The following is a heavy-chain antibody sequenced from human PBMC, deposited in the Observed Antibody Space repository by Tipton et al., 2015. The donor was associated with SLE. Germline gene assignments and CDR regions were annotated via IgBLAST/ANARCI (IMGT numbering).Heavy chain of an antibody. J-gene: IGHJ4*02. Sequence: TLSLTCSVSGGSISSGSYFWSWIRQPAGKGLEWIGRIYTDGSTKYNPSLKSRVSISVDTSTNRLFLNLISVTAADTALYYCARLISAYDCNFDYWGQGTLVTVSS. CDR3: ARLISAYDCNFDY. V-gene: IGHV4-61*02. CDR2: IYTDGST. CDR1: GGSISSGSYF. D-gene: IGHD5-12*01.